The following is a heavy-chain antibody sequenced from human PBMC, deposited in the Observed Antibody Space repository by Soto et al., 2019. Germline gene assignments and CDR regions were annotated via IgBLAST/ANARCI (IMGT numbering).Heavy chain of an antibody. J-gene: IGHJ6*04. Sequence: SETLSLTCTVSGRSISSYYWSWIRQPPGKGLEWIGYIYYSGSTNYNPSLKSRVTIAVDTSKNQFSLKLSSVTAADTAVYYCARHLKGRAPFYDGMDVWGEGTTVTVST. CDR1: GRSISSYY. CDR2: IYYSGST. CDR3: ARHLKGRAPFYDGMDV. V-gene: IGHV4-59*08.